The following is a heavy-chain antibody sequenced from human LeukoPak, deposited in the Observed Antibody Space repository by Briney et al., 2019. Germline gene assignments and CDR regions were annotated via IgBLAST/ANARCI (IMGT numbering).Heavy chain of an antibody. Sequence: ASVKVSCKVSGYTLTELSMHWVRQAPGKGLEWMGGFDPEDGETIYAQKFQGRVTMTEDTSTDTAYMELRSLRSDDTAVYYCARDAGYYPNWFDPWGQGTLATVSS. CDR1: GYTLTELS. CDR2: FDPEDGET. D-gene: IGHD3-22*01. J-gene: IGHJ5*02. V-gene: IGHV1-24*01. CDR3: ARDAGYYPNWFDP.